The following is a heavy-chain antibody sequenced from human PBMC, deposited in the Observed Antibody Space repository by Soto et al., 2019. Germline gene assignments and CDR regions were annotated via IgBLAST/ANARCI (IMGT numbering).Heavy chain of an antibody. CDR3: THRDGRTVTVDY. J-gene: IGHJ4*02. V-gene: IGHV4-39*03. CDR1: GDSISSPAYY. D-gene: IGHD4-17*01. Sequence: SETLSLTCTVSGDSISSPAYYWGWIRQPPGKGLEWIGSIYYSGSTYYNPSLKSRLTITRDTSKNQVVLTLTNVDPVDTATYYCTHRDGRTVTVDYWGQGALVTVSS. CDR2: IYYSGST.